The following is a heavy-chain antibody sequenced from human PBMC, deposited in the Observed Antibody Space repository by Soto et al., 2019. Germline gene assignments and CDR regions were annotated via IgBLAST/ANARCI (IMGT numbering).Heavy chain of an antibody. J-gene: IGHJ5*02. V-gene: IGHV4-30-4*01. CDR2: IYHSGST. CDR1: GGSISSGDYY. Sequence: QVQLQESGPGLVKPSQTLSLTCTVSGGSISSGDYYWSWIRQPPGKGLEWIGYIYHSGSTYYNPSLQSRVTIPVDTSKTQFSLKLSSVTAAATAVYYCARERPDGARLDPWGQGTLVTVSS. CDR3: ARERPDGARLDP. D-gene: IGHD6-6*01.